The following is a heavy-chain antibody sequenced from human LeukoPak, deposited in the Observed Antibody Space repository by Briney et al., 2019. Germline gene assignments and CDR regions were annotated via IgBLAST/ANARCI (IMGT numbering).Heavy chain of an antibody. D-gene: IGHD3-22*01. J-gene: IGHJ6*02. V-gene: IGHV3-23*01. Sequence: GGSLRLSCAASGFTFSSYAMSWVRQAPGKGLEWVAAISGSGGSTYYADSVKGRFTISRDNSKNTLYLQMNSLRAEDTAVYSCAKTDHYYDSSAYYRPSGMDVWGQGTTVTVSS. CDR3: AKTDHYYDSSAYYRPSGMDV. CDR2: ISGSGGST. CDR1: GFTFSSYA.